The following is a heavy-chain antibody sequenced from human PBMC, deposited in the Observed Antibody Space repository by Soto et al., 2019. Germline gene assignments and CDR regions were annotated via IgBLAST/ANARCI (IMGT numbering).Heavy chain of an antibody. V-gene: IGHV1-69*04. J-gene: IGHJ4*02. CDR3: AREGDCSSTSCYYGY. CDR2: IIPILGIA. D-gene: IGHD2-2*01. Sequence: SVKVSCKASGGTFSSYTISWVRQAPGQGLEWMGRIIPILGIANYAQKFQGRVTITADKSTSTAYMELSSLRSEDTAVYYCAREGDCSSTSCYYGYWGQGTLVTVSS. CDR1: GGTFSSYT.